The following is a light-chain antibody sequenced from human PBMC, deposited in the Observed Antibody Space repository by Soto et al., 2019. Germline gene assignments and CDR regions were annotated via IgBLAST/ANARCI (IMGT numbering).Light chain of an antibody. Sequence: DIQMTQSPSSLSASAGDRVTITCRASQSINSYLNWYQQKPGRAPKLLIYEASNLQSGVPSRFSAGGSGTDFTLTISSLQPEDFATYYCQQSYSVPLTFGPGTRVDIK. V-gene: IGKV1-39*01. CDR2: EAS. CDR3: QQSYSVPLT. CDR1: QSINSY. J-gene: IGKJ3*01.